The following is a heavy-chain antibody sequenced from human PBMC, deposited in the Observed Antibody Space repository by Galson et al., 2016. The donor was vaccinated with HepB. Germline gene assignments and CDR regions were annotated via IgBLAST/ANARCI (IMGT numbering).Heavy chain of an antibody. Sequence: SLRLSCAGSGFIFSGSVMHWVRQASGKGLEWVGRIRSKTHSSATAYATSVEGRFTISRDDSKNTTYLLMNSLKTEDTAVYYCSSRDFTHYVVDYWGLGTLVIVSS. CDR1: GFIFSGSV. CDR3: SSRDFTHYVVDY. D-gene: IGHD3-16*01. J-gene: IGHJ4*02. CDR2: IRSKTHSSAT. V-gene: IGHV3-73*01.